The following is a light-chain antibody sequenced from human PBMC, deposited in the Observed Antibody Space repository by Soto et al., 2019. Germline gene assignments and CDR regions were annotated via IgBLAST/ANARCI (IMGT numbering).Light chain of an antibody. Sequence: QSVLAQPPSASGTPVQRVTISCSGSTSNVGSNLASWYQQLPGSAPKLRIYNDYERPSGVPDRFSGSKSGTSASLGISGLRSEDEADYFCAVWDDSLSGVVFGGGTKLTVL. CDR2: NDY. CDR3: AVWDDSLSGVV. CDR1: TSNVGSNL. J-gene: IGLJ2*01. V-gene: IGLV1-47*02.